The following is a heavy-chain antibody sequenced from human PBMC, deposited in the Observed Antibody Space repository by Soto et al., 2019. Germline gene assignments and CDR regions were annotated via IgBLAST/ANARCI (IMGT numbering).Heavy chain of an antibody. V-gene: IGHV1-58*01. J-gene: IGHJ3*02. CDR3: AATGDYYDSSGPAAFDI. CDR2: IVVGSGNT. CDR1: GFTFTSSA. Sequence: GASVKVSCKASGFTFTSSAVQWVRQARGQRLEWIGWIVVGSGNTNYAQKFQERVTITRDMSTSTAYMELSSLRSEDTAVYYCAATGDYYDSSGPAAFDIWGQGTMVTV. D-gene: IGHD3-22*01.